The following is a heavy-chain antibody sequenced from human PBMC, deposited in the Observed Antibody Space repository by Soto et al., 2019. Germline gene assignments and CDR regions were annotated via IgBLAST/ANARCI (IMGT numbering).Heavy chain of an antibody. V-gene: IGHV1-24*01. CDR2: FDPEDGET. Sequence: VKVSCKVSGYTLTELSMHWVRQAPGKGHEWMGGFDPEDGETIYAQKFQSRVTMTEDTSTDTAYMELSSLRSEETAVYYCATDPYRILFSDYWGQGTLVTVSS. CDR3: ATDPYRILFSDY. J-gene: IGHJ4*02. D-gene: IGHD2-15*01. CDR1: GYTLTELS.